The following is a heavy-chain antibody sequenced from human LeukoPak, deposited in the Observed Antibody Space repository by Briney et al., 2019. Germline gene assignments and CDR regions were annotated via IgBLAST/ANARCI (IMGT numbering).Heavy chain of an antibody. V-gene: IGHV3-20*04. CDR3: ARDPTEGFEELLSPPDY. J-gene: IGHJ4*02. CDR2: INWNGGSI. D-gene: IGHD3-10*01. CDR1: GFTFDDYG. Sequence: GGSLRLSCAASGFTFDDYGMSWVRQGPGKGLEWVSGINWNGGSIGYADSVKGRFTISRDNAKNSLYLQMNSLRAEDTALYYCARDPTEGFEELLSPPDYWGQGTLVTVSS.